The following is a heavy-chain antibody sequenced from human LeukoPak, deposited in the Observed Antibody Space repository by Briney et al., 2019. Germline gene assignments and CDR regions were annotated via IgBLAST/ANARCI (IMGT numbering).Heavy chain of an antibody. V-gene: IGHV5-51*01. CDR2: IYPGDSDT. Sequence: GESLKISCKGSGYSFTSYWIGWVRQMPGKGLEWMGIIYPGDSDTRYSPSFQGQVTISADKSISTAYLQWSSLKAPDTAMYYCARWIGCSSTSCYTHYDFGDYWGQGTLVTVSS. D-gene: IGHD2-2*02. CDR1: GYSFTSYW. CDR3: ARWIGCSSTSCYTHYDFGDY. J-gene: IGHJ4*02.